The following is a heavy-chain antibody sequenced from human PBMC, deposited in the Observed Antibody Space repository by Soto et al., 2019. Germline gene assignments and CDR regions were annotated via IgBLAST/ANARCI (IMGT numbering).Heavy chain of an antibody. V-gene: IGHV3-23*01. CDR2: ISGSGGST. CDR3: ARRGSGSYYDY. D-gene: IGHD1-26*01. Sequence: EVQVLESGGGLVQPGGSLRLSCAASGFTFSSYAMRWVRQAPGKGLEWVSAISGSGGSTYYADSVKGRFTISRDNSKNTRYLQMNSLRAEDTAVDYCARRGSGSYYDYWGQGTLVTVSS. CDR1: GFTFSSYA. J-gene: IGHJ4*02.